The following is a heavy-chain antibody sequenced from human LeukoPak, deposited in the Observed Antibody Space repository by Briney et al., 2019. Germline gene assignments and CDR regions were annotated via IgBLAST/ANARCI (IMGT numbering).Heavy chain of an antibody. D-gene: IGHD5-18*01. CDR2: IYSGGST. CDR3: AKVSGYSYGWTTADYYGMDV. V-gene: IGHV3-53*01. J-gene: IGHJ6*02. CDR1: GFTVSSNY. Sequence: GGSLRLSCAASGFTVSSNYMSWVRQAPGKGLEWVSVIYSGGSTYYADSVKGRFTISRDNSKNTLYLQMNSLRAEDTAVYYCAKVSGYSYGWTTADYYGMDVWGQGTTVTVSS.